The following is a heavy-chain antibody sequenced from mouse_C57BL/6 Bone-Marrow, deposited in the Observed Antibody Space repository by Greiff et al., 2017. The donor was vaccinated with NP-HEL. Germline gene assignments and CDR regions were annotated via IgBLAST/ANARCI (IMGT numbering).Heavy chain of an antibody. Sequence: VQLQQSGPELVKPGASVKISCKASGYAFSSSWMNWVKQRPGKGLEWSGRIYPGDGDTNYNGKFKGKATLTADKSSSTAYMQLSSLTSEDSAVYFCARSDYYYGSSLDYWGQGTTLTVSS. V-gene: IGHV1-82*01. J-gene: IGHJ2*01. CDR2: IYPGDGDT. CDR1: GYAFSSSW. CDR3: ARSDYYYGSSLDY. D-gene: IGHD1-1*01.